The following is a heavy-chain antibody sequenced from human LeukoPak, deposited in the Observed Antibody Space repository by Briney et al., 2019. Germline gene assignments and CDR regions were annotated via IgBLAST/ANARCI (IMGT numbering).Heavy chain of an antibody. J-gene: IGHJ5*02. CDR1: GFTFSSYS. CDR3: ARGDDFWSGTLRFDP. D-gene: IGHD3-3*01. Sequence: TGGSLRLSCAASGFTFSSYSMNWVRQAPGKGLEWVSSISSGSSYIYYADSVKGRFTISRDNAKNSLYLQMNSLRAEDTAVYYCARGDDFWSGTLRFDPWGQGTLVTVSS. V-gene: IGHV3-21*01. CDR2: ISSGSSYI.